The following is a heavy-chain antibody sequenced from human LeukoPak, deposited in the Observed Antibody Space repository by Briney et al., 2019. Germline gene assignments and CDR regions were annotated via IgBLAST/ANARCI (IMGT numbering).Heavy chain of an antibody. Sequence: GASVKVSCKASGYTFTSYGISWVRQAPGQGLEWMGWINPNSGGTNYAQKFQGRVTMTRDTSISTAYMELSRLRSDDTAVYYCARVYNSLIDYWGQGTLVTVSS. CDR3: ARVYNSLIDY. V-gene: IGHV1-2*02. D-gene: IGHD5-24*01. CDR2: INPNSGGT. CDR1: GYTFTSYG. J-gene: IGHJ4*02.